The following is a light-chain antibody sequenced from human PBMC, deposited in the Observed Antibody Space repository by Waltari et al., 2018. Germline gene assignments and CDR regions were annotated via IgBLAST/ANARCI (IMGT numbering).Light chain of an antibody. CDR3: HSRDSSGVGGS. Sequence: LVLTQDQAVYVAMGQTVRTTGQGDSLRPYYAAWYKQRPGQDPVMVMDNKNYRPSSGPDRFSGSSSDNTAALRVAGAPAVDEAAYYCHSRDSSGVGGSFGGGTQLTVL. CDR1: SLRPYY. CDR2: NKN. V-gene: IGLV3-19*01. J-gene: IGLJ2*01.